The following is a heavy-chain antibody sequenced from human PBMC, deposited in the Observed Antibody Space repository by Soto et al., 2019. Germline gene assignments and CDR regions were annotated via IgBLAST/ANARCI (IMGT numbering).Heavy chain of an antibody. J-gene: IGHJ4*02. CDR2: INHSGST. CDR3: AAKAYDSGGGCSPFDY. D-gene: IGHD2-15*01. V-gene: IGHV4-34*01. CDR1: GGSFSGYY. Sequence: QVQLQQWGAGLLKPSETLSLTCAVYGGSFSGYYWSWIRQPPGKGLEWIGEINHSGSTNYNPSLTSRDNISVDTYKNQFSHKESYDTAADTAVYYCAAKAYDSGGGCSPFDYWGQGTLVTVSS.